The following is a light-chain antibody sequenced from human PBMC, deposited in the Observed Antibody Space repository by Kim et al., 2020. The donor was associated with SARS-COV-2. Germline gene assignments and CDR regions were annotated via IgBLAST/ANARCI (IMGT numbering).Light chain of an antibody. Sequence: QMTQSPSSLSASVGDRVTISCRASHGINTYLAWYQLKPGKAPKSLIYDASNLQSGVPSRFSGSGSGTDFTLTISSLQPEDFATYYCQQYNSYPRTFGPGTKVDIK. CDR3: QQYNSYPRT. CDR1: HGINTY. J-gene: IGKJ3*01. V-gene: IGKV1-16*01. CDR2: DAS.